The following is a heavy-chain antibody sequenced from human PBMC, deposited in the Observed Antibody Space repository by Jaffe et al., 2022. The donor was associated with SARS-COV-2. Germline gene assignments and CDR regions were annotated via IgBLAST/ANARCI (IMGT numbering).Heavy chain of an antibody. CDR3: ARVGSAYYNSYMDV. J-gene: IGHJ6*03. Sequence: EVQLVESGGGLVQPGGSLRLSCAASGLPFSPYSLNWVRQAPGKGLEWVSYITSSSSTIYYADSVKGRFSISRDNAKNSLYLQMNSLRAEDTAVYYCARVGSAYYNSYMDVWGKGTTVTVSS. CDR1: GLPFSPYS. CDR2: ITSSSSTI. V-gene: IGHV3-48*01. D-gene: IGHD3-10*01.